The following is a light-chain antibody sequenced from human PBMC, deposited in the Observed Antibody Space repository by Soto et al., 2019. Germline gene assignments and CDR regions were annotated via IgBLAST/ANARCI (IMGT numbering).Light chain of an antibody. CDR3: QQSYSTPT. Sequence: DIQMTQSPSSLSASVGDRVTITCQASQDISNYLNWYQQKPGKAPKLLIYAASSLQSGVPSRFSGSGSGTDFTLTISSLQPEDFATYYCQQSYSTPTFGQGTKVDI. V-gene: IGKV1-39*01. CDR1: QDISNY. J-gene: IGKJ1*01. CDR2: AAS.